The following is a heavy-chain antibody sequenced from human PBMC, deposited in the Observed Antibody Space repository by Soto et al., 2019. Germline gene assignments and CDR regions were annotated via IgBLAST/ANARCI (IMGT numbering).Heavy chain of an antibody. CDR1: GFSLRTREVG. CDR2: IYWDDDK. Sequence: QITLKESGPTLVKPTQTLTLTCSFSGFSLRTREVGVGWIRQPPGKALEWLALIYWDDDKRYSPSLKSRLAITKDTSKTQVVLTMTNMDPVDTATYYCAHNADYYTSAHYQNWGQGTLVTVSS. CDR3: AHNADYYTSAHYQN. D-gene: IGHD3-9*01. J-gene: IGHJ1*01. V-gene: IGHV2-5*02.